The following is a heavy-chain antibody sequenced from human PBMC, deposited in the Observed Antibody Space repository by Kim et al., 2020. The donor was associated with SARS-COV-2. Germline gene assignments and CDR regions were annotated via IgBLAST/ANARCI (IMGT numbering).Heavy chain of an antibody. CDR1: GYTFTSYG. V-gene: IGHV1-18*01. D-gene: IGHD3-3*01. Sequence: ASVKVSCKASGYTFTSYGISWVRQAPGQGLEWMGWISAYNGNTNYAQKLQGRVTMTTDTSTSTAYMELRSLRSDDTAVYYCARDSSDLEWLLSDWFDPWGQGTLVTVSS. J-gene: IGHJ5*02. CDR3: ARDSSDLEWLLSDWFDP. CDR2: ISAYNGNT.